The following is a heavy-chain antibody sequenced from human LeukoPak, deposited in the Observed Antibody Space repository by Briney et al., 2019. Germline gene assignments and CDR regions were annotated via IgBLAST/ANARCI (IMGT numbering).Heavy chain of an antibody. CDR2: INHRGST. CDR1: GGSISSYY. V-gene: IGHV4-34*01. CDR3: ARVGLDWGSIDY. D-gene: IGHD3/OR15-3a*01. Sequence: SETLSLTCTVSGGSISSYYWSWIRQPPGKGLEWIGEINHRGSTTYNPSLKSRVTISLDTSKNQFSLKLSSVTAADTAVYYCARVGLDWGSIDYWGQGTLVTVSS. J-gene: IGHJ4*02.